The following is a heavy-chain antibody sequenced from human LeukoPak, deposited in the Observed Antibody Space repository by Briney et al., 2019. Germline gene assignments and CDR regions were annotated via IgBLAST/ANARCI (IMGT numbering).Heavy chain of an antibody. J-gene: IGHJ4*02. CDR3: AREGGPYRPLDY. CDR1: GGSVTSYY. Sequence: PSETLSLTCTVSGGSVTSYYWSWIRQPPGKGLEWIGYIYYNGSPKYNPSLNSRVTISVDTSKNQFSLKLSSVTAADTAVYYCAREGGPYRPLDYSGQGIMVTVSS. V-gene: IGHV4-59*02. D-gene: IGHD3-16*02. CDR2: IYYNGSP.